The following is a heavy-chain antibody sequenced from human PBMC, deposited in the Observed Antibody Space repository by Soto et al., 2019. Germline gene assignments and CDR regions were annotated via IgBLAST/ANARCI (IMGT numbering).Heavy chain of an antibody. CDR2: TYYRSKWYN. Sequence: RSQTLSLTCAISGDSVSSNSAAWNWIRQSPSRGLEWLGRTYYRSKWYNDYAVSVKSRITINPDTSKNQFSLQLNSVTPEDTAVYYCASVQTHDGPFDYWGQGTLVTVSS. CDR3: ASVQTHDGPFDY. J-gene: IGHJ4*02. D-gene: IGHD3-10*02. V-gene: IGHV6-1*01. CDR1: GDSVSSNSAA.